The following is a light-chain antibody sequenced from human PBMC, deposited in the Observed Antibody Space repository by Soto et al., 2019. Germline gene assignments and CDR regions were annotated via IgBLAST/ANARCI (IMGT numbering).Light chain of an antibody. J-gene: IGLJ1*01. Sequence: QSALTQPASVSGSPGQSITISCTGTSSDVGGYNYVSWYQQHPGKAPKLIIYDVSNRPSGVSNRFSGSKSGNTASLTISGLQAEDEADYYCSSYTSSSILYVFGTGTKVTV. V-gene: IGLV2-14*01. CDR3: SSYTSSSILYV. CDR2: DVS. CDR1: SSDVGGYNY.